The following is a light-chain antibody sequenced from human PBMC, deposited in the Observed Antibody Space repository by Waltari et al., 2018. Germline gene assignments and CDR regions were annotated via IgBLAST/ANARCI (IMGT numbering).Light chain of an antibody. CDR3: AAWDDSLSGSYV. J-gene: IGLJ1*01. CDR1: YSNLGSNT. Sequence: QSVLPQPPSASGTPGQRVTISCSGSYSNLGSNTVNWYQQLPGPAPTLLIYNNNLRPSGVPDRFSGSKSGTSASLAITGLQSEDEADYYCAAWDDSLSGSYVFGTGTKVTVL. CDR2: NNN. V-gene: IGLV1-44*01.